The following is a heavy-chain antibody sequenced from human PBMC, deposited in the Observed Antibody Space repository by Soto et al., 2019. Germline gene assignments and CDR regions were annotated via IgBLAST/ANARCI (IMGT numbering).Heavy chain of an antibody. V-gene: IGHV3-74*01. CDR1: GFTFSSYW. CDR3: ARVGYYYDSSCYRAFDI. Sequence: GGSLRLSCAASGFTFSSYWMHWVRQAPGKGLVWVSRINSDGSSTSYADSVKGRFTISRDNAKNTLYLQMNSLRAEDTAVYYCARVGYYYDSSCYRAFDIWGQGTMVTVSS. CDR2: INSDGSST. D-gene: IGHD3-22*01. J-gene: IGHJ3*02.